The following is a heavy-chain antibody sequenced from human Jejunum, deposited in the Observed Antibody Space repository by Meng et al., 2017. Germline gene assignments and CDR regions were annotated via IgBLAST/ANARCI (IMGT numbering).Heavy chain of an antibody. CDR1: GGSITSTKW. V-gene: IGHV4-4*02. D-gene: IGHD2-21*01. CDR3: ASRPVGIRTYYFDC. Sequence: QGQVQASGPGRVKPSGTLSLTWAVSGGSITSTKWWSWVRQTPGKGLEWIGEVFHSGTPNYNPSLMSRLTMSVDKSKNQFSLNLTSVTAADTAVYYCASRPVGIRTYYFDCWGQGTLVTVSS. J-gene: IGHJ4*02. CDR2: VFHSGTP.